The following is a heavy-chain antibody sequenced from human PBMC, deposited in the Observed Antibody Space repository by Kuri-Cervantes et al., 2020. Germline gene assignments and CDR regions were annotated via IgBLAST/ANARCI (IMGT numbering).Heavy chain of an antibody. CDR1: GGSISSGGYY. CDR2: IYYSGST. Sequence: LRLSCTVSGGSISSGGYYWSWIRQHPGKGLEWIGYIYYSGSTYYNPSLKSRVTISVDTSKNQFSLKLSSVTAADTAVYYCARDVLADQSYGMDVWGQGTTVTVSS. D-gene: IGHD3-3*01. CDR3: ARDVLADQSYGMDV. V-gene: IGHV4-31*03. J-gene: IGHJ6*02.